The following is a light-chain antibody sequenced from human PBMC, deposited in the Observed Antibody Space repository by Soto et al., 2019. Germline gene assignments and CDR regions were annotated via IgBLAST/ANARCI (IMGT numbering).Light chain of an antibody. CDR2: GAS. J-gene: IGKJ1*01. V-gene: IGKV3-20*01. Sequence: EMVLTQSPGTLPLSPGERATLSCRASQRITSNYLAWYQQKPGQAPRLLIYGASNRATGIPDRFSGSESGTDFTLTISRLEPEDFAVYFCQQYAVSPWTFGQGTKVEIK. CDR1: QRITSNY. CDR3: QQYAVSPWT.